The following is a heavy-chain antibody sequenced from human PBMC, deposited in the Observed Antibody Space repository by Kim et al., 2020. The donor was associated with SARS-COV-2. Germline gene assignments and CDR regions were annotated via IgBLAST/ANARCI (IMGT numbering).Heavy chain of an antibody. Sequence: SVKVSCKASGGTFSSYAISWVRQAPGQGLEWMGRIIPILGIANYAQKFQGRVTITADKSTSTAYMELSSLRSEDTAVYYCARAYYDGSWSYYNDYYYGMDVWGQGTTVPVSS. V-gene: IGHV1-69*04. J-gene: IGHJ6*02. CDR2: IIPILGIA. CDR3: ARAYYDGSWSYYNDYYYGMDV. CDR1: GGTFSSYA. D-gene: IGHD3-10*01.